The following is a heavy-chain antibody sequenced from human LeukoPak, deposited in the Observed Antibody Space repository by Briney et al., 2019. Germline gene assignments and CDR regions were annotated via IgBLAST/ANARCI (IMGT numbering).Heavy chain of an antibody. CDR1: GGSFSGYY. CDR2: INHSGST. Sequence: SETLSLTCAAYGGSFSGYYWSWIRQPPGKGLEWVGEINHSGSTNYNPSLKSRVTISVDTSKNQFSLKLSSVTAADTAVYYWASKAKAAAGKGRFDPWGQGTLVTVSS. CDR3: ASKAKAAAGKGRFDP. D-gene: IGHD6-13*01. J-gene: IGHJ5*02. V-gene: IGHV4-34*01.